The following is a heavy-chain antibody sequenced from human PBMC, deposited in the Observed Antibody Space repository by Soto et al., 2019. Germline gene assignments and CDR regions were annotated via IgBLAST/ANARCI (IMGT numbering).Heavy chain of an antibody. V-gene: IGHV3-33*01. CDR3: ARDGQNQSPYAMDV. Sequence: PWGSLRLSCATSGFTFSNNAMHCVRQAPGKGLEWVAQIWYDVINKYYADSVKGRFTISRDNSKNTVYLQMNSLRAEDMAVYYCARDGQNQSPYAMDVWGQATTVTVSS. CDR2: IWYDVINK. J-gene: IGHJ6*02. CDR1: GFTFSNNA.